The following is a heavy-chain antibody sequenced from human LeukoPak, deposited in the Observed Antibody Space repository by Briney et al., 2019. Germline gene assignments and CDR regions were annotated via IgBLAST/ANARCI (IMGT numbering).Heavy chain of an antibody. CDR1: GGTFSNYA. Sequence: SVKVSCKASGGTFSNYAISWVRQAPGQGLEWMGGIIPIFGTANYAQKFQGRVTITADESTSTAYMELSSLRSEDTAVYYCAREYYYDSSGYYYVGYFDYWGQGTLVTVSS. D-gene: IGHD3-22*01. CDR2: IIPIFGTA. CDR3: AREYYYDSSGYYYVGYFDY. J-gene: IGHJ4*02. V-gene: IGHV1-69*13.